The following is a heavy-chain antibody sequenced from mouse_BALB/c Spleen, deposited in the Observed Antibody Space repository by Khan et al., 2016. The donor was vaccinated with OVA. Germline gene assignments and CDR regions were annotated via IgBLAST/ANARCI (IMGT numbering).Heavy chain of an antibody. Sequence: EVELVESGGDLVEPGGSLKLSCAASGFTFSSYSMSWVRQTPDKRLEWVATISSCGDYTYYPDIVKGRFTISRDNAKNTRYLQMSSLKSEDTAMYYWASHLTGSFAYWGQGTLVAVSA. V-gene: IGHV5-6*01. CDR1: GFTFSSYS. CDR2: ISSCGDYT. D-gene: IGHD4-1*01. CDR3: ASHLTGSFAY. J-gene: IGHJ3*01.